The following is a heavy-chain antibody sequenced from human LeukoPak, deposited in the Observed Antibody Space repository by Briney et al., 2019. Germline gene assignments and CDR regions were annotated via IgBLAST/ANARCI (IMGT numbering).Heavy chain of an antibody. CDR1: GFTFDDYA. Sequence: GGSLRPSCAASGFTFDDYAMHWVRQAPGKGLEWVSGISWNSGSIGYADSVKGRFTISRDNAKNSLYLQMSSLRAEDTAVYYCATAYYDFWSGYDYWGQGTLVTVSS. V-gene: IGHV3-9*01. D-gene: IGHD3-3*01. J-gene: IGHJ4*02. CDR3: ATAYYDFWSGYDY. CDR2: ISWNSGSI.